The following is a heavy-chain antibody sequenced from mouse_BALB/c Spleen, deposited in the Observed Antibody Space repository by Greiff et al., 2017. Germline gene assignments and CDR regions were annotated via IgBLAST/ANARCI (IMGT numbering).Heavy chain of an antibody. V-gene: IGHV14-4*02. J-gene: IGHJ4*01. CDR3: YVRDTMDY. CDR2: IDPENGAT. CDR1: GFNIKDYY. Sequence: EVKLMESGAELVRPGASVKLSCTASGFNIKDYYMHWVKQRPEQGLVWIGWIDPENGATEYAPKFQGKATMAADTSSNTAYLQLSSLTSEDTAVYYCYVRDTMDYWGQGTSVTVSS.